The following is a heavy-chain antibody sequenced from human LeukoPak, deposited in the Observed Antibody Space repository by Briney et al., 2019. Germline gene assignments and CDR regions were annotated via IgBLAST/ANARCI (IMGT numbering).Heavy chain of an antibody. J-gene: IGHJ3*02. D-gene: IGHD3-3*01. CDR1: GFTFSSYG. Sequence: GGSLRLSCAASGFTFSSYGMHWVRQAPGKGLEWVAVILSDGSKEFYTDSVKGRFTISRDNSKNTLYLQMNSLRAEDTAVYYCARTKGHFGVAKDAFDIWGQGTMVTVSS. V-gene: IGHV3-30*19. CDR3: ARTKGHFGVAKDAFDI. CDR2: ILSDGSKE.